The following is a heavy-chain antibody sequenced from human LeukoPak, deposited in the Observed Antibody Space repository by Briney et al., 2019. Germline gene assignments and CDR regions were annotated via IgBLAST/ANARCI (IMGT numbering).Heavy chain of an antibody. CDR3: ARLGSYHDF. Sequence: SGTLSLTCTVSGASISNYYWSWIRQTPEKGLEWMGHIHSSGGSSYYPSLKSRLTLSIDTSRNQLSLKLPSVTAADAAVYFCARLGSYHDFWGQGALVTVSS. CDR1: GASISNYY. J-gene: IGHJ4*02. V-gene: IGHV4-4*09. D-gene: IGHD1-26*01. CDR2: IHSSGGS.